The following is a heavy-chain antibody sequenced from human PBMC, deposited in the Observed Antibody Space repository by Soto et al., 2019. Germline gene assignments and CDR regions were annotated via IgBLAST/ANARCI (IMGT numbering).Heavy chain of an antibody. CDR3: AKLSGWASGWYSFDY. Sequence: TGGSLRLSCAASGFTFSSYAMSWVRQAPGKGLEWVSAISGSGGSTYYADSVKGRFTISRDNSKNTLYLQMNSLRAEDTAVYYCAKLSGWASGWYSFDYWGQGTLVTVS. CDR2: ISGSGGST. D-gene: IGHD6-19*01. J-gene: IGHJ4*02. CDR1: GFTFSSYA. V-gene: IGHV3-23*01.